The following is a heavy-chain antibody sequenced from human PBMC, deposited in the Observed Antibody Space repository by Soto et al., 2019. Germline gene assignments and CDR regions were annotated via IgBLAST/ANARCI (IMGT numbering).Heavy chain of an antibody. D-gene: IGHD3-16*01. CDR2: INGYNGNT. CDR1: GYTFTRSG. CDR3: ARMGDVPYYYYGMDV. J-gene: IGHJ6*02. Sequence: QVQLVQSGAEVKKPGASVKVSCKASGYTFTRSGISWVRQAPGQGLEWMGWINGYNGNTNYTQKFQGSSTMTTDTPTSTAYMELRSLRSDDTAVYYCARMGDVPYYYYGMDVWGQGTTVIVSS. V-gene: IGHV1-18*01.